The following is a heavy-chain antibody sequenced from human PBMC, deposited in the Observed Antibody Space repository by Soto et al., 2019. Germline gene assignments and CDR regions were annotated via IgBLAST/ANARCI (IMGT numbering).Heavy chain of an antibody. CDR1: ASTDASSHW. J-gene: IGHJ5*02. Sequence: PSQTLSLPCRVAASTDASSHWWRWVRQSPGGRLEWIGNFYHTGDTNLNPSLQSRVTISVDKSNNQFSLRLNSLTAADTPVSFLGGEVVTGGGNNYFEPWGPGTLVRVSS. V-gene: IGHV4-4*02. CDR2: FYHTGDT. CDR3: GGEVVTGGGNNYFEP. D-gene: IGHD2-21*02.